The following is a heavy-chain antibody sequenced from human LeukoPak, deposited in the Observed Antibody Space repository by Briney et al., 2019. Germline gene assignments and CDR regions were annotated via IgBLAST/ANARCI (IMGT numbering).Heavy chain of an antibody. D-gene: IGHD1-7*01. CDR1: RFPLIPHG. J-gene: IGHJ3*02. CDR2: IWYDGSNK. V-gene: IGHV3-33*01. CDR3: AREPHYNWIYLPPGAINM. Sequence: GGAPRISPLAVRFPLIPHGKPGGCPAPGKGVGWGGGIWYDGSNKYYADSVKGRFTISRDNSRNTLYLQMNSLRAEDTAVYYCAREPHYNWIYLPPGAINMWSQGTMVTVSS.